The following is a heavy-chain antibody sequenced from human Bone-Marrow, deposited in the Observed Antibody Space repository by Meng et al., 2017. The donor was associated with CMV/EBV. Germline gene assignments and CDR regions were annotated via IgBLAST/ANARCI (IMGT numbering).Heavy chain of an antibody. V-gene: IGHV3-74*01. CDR3: TLGYCSGGSCYTRVQGYYYYGMAV. D-gene: IGHD2-15*01. Sequence: GESLKISCAASGFTFSSYGMHWVRQAPGKGLVWVSRINSDGSSTSYADSVKGRFTISRDNAKNTLYLQMNSLRAEDTAVYYCTLGYCSGGSCYTRVQGYYYYGMAVWGQGPTV. CDR1: GFTFSSYG. CDR2: INSDGSST. J-gene: IGHJ6*02.